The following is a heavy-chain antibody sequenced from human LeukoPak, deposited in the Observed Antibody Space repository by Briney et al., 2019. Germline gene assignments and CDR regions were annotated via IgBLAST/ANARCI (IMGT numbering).Heavy chain of an antibody. CDR1: GSSFTSYW. Sequence: GESLQISCKGSGSSFTSYWISWVRQMPGKGQEWMGRIDPSDSYTNYSPSFQGHVTISADKSISTAYLQWSSLKASDTAMYYCARHTGARYSSGWPPFDYWGQGTLVTVSS. V-gene: IGHV5-10-1*01. CDR3: ARHTGARYSSGWPPFDY. D-gene: IGHD6-19*01. CDR2: IDPSDSYT. J-gene: IGHJ4*02.